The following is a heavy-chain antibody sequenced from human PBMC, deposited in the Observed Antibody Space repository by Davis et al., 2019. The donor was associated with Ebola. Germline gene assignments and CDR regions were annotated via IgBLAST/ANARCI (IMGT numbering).Heavy chain of an antibody. J-gene: IGHJ4*02. Sequence: GGSLRLSCAASGFTFSSYAMSWVRQTPGKGLEWVSYISTSGSTIYYADSVKGRFTISRDNSKNTLYLQMNSLRAEDTAVYYCAREQWLARPVDYWGQGTLVTVSS. V-gene: IGHV3-48*01. D-gene: IGHD6-19*01. CDR3: AREQWLARPVDY. CDR1: GFTFSSYA. CDR2: ISTSGSTI.